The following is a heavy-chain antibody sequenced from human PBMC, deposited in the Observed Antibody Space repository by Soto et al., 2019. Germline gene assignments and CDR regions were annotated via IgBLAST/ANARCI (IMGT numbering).Heavy chain of an antibody. J-gene: IGHJ4*02. CDR1: GFTFSSSW. V-gene: IGHV3-7*01. D-gene: IGHD1-7*01. CDR2: INQDGTDI. Sequence: EVQLVESGGGLVQPGGSLRLSCAASGFTFSSSWMSWVRQAPGEGLEWVAHINQDGTDIYYVESVKGRFTISRDNAKSSVYLQMSSLGAEDTAVYYCSAGTTWWGQGALVTVSS. CDR3: SAGTTW.